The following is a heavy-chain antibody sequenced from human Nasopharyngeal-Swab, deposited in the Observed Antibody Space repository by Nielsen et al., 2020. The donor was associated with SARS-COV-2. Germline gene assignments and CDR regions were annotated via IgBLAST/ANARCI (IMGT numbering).Heavy chain of an antibody. V-gene: IGHV7-4-1*02. CDR3: ARDIKGSGWYGWFDP. CDR2: INTNTGNP. CDR1: GYTFTSYA. D-gene: IGHD6-19*01. Sequence: ASVKVSCKASGYTFTSYAMNWVRQAPGQGLEWMGWINTNTGNPTYAQGFTGRFVFSLDTSVSTAYLQISSLKAEDTAVYYCARDIKGSGWYGWFDPWGQGTPVTVSS. J-gene: IGHJ5*02.